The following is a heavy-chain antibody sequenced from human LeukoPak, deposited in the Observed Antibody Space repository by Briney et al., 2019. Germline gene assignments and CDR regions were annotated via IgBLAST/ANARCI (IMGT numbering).Heavy chain of an antibody. CDR1: GGSISSSSYY. CDR3: ARQLGYCSSTSCYADKVDY. Sequence: SETLSLTCTVSGGSISSSSYYWGWIRQPPGKGLEWIGSIYYSGSTHYNPSLKSRVTISVDTSKNQFSLKLSSVTAADTAVHYCARQLGYCSSTSCYADKVDYWGQGTLVTVSS. J-gene: IGHJ4*02. V-gene: IGHV4-39*01. D-gene: IGHD2-2*01. CDR2: IYYSGST.